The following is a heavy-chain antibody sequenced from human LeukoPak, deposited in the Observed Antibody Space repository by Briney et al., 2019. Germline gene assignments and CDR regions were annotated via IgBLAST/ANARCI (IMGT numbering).Heavy chain of an antibody. D-gene: IGHD2-8*01. Sequence: QPGRSLRLSCAASGFSFSSYGMHWVRQAPGKGLEWVAVISYDGSNKYYADSVKGRFTISRDNSKNTLYLQMNSLRAEDTAVYYCAKDAKMATYYFDYWGQGTLVTVSS. J-gene: IGHJ4*02. V-gene: IGHV3-30*18. CDR2: ISYDGSNK. CDR1: GFSFSSYG. CDR3: AKDAKMATYYFDY.